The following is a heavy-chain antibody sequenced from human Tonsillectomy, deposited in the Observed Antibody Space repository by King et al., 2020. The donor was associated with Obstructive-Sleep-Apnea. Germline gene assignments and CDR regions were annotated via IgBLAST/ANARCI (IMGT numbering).Heavy chain of an antibody. CDR1: GFTFSSYA. CDR3: AKAPSFVSSRTTFLDY. V-gene: IGHV3-23*04. CDR2: ISGNGGVT. J-gene: IGHJ4*02. Sequence: VQLVESGGGLLQPGGSLRLSCAASGFTFSSYAMSWVRQAPGKGLAWVSSISGNGGVTYSSDSVKGRFTISRDNSKNTLYLHMSSLRAEDTAVYYCAKAPSFVSSRTTFLDYWGQGTLVTVSS. D-gene: IGHD6-13*01.